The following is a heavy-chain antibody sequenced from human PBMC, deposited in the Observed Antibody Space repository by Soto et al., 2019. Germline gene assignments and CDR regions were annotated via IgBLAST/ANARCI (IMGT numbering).Heavy chain of an antibody. J-gene: IGHJ4*02. V-gene: IGHV4-39*01. CDR1: GGSISSTIYY. Sequence: PSETLSLTCTVSGGSISSTIYYWGWIRQPPGKGLEWIGSIYYSGSTYYNPSLQSRVTISVDTPKNKFSLKLSSVTAADTAVYYCARERTQQTIFDHWGQGNMVTVSS. CDR2: IYYSGST. CDR3: ARERTQQTIFDH.